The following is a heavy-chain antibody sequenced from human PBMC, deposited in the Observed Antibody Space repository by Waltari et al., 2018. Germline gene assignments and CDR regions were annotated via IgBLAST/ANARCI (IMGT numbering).Heavy chain of an antibody. CDR3: AVNNWNYASREYGMDV. Sequence: QVQLVQSGAEVKKPGASVKVSCKASGYTFTGYYMHWVRQAPGQGLEWMGRINPNSGGTNYAQKFQGRVTMTRDTPTSTAYMALSRLRSDDTAVYYCAVNNWNYASREYGMDVWGQGTTVTVSS. CDR2: INPNSGGT. J-gene: IGHJ6*02. CDR1: GYTFTGYY. D-gene: IGHD1-7*01. V-gene: IGHV1-2*06.